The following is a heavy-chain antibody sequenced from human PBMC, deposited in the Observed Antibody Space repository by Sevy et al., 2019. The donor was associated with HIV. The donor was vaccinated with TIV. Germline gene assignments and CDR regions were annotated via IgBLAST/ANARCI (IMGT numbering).Heavy chain of an antibody. Sequence: GGSLRLSCAASGFTFSSYAMSWVRQAPGKGLKWVSAISGSGGSTYYADSVKGRFTISRDNSKNTLYLQMNSLRAEDTAVYYCAKPRITIFGVVSSGAEYFQHWGQCTLVTVSS. V-gene: IGHV3-23*01. CDR3: AKPRITIFGVVSSGAEYFQH. CDR2: ISGSGGST. CDR1: GFTFSSYA. D-gene: IGHD3-3*01. J-gene: IGHJ1*01.